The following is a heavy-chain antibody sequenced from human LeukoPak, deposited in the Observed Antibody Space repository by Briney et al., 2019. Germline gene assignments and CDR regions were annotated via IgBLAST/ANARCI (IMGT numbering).Heavy chain of an antibody. V-gene: IGHV3-20*04. D-gene: IGHD2-2*01. Sequence: GGSLRLSCAASGFTFDDYGMSWVRQAPGKGLEWGSGINWNGGSTGYADSVKGRFTISRDNAKDSLYLQMNSLRAEDTALYYCARALRGYCSSTSCLDDAFDIWGQGTMVTVSS. CDR3: ARALRGYCSSTSCLDDAFDI. CDR1: GFTFDDYG. CDR2: INWNGGST. J-gene: IGHJ3*02.